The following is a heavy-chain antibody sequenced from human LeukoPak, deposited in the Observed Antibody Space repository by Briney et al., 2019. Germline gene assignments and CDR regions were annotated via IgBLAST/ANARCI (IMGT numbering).Heavy chain of an antibody. Sequence: GASVKVSFKASGYTFIDYYIHWVRQAPGQGLEWMGSVNPNSDVTNYAQNFQGRVTMTRDTFIRTAYMELSRLTSDDTAVYYCARGRSFGELGVYWGQGNLLTVSS. D-gene: IGHD3-10*01. CDR3: ARGRSFGELGVY. CDR2: VNPNSDVT. J-gene: IGHJ4*02. V-gene: IGHV1-2*02. CDR1: GYTFIDYY.